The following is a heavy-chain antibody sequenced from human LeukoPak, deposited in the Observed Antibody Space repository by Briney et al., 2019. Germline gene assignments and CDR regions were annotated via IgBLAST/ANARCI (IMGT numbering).Heavy chain of an antibody. CDR3: ARDHRWCCSGGSCYSSAFDI. J-gene: IGHJ3*02. CDR1: GFTFSSYA. CDR2: ISYDGSNK. D-gene: IGHD2-15*01. V-gene: IGHV3-30-3*01. Sequence: HPGGSLRLSCAASGFTFSSYAMHWVRQAPGKGLEWVAVISYDGSNKYYADSVKGRFTISRDNSKNTLYLRMNSLRAEDTAVYYCARDHRWCCSGGSCYSSAFDIWGQGTMVTVSS.